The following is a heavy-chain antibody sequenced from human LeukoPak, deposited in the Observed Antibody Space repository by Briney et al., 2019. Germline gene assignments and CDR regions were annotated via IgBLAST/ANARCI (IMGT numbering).Heavy chain of an antibody. CDR2: INPNGGST. CDR3: AILRYNWNNLDP. D-gene: IGHD1-1*01. V-gene: IGHV1-46*01. J-gene: IGHJ5*02. CDR1: GYTFTSYY. Sequence: GASVKDSCKATGYTFTSYYMHWVRQAPGQGLEWMGIINPNGGSTTYVQKFQGRVTMTRETSTSTVYMELSSLRSEDTGVYYCAILRYNWNNLDPWGQGTLVTVSS.